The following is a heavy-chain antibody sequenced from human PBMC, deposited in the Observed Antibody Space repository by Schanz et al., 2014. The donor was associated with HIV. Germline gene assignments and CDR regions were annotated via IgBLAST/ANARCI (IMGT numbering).Heavy chain of an antibody. V-gene: IGHV3-9*01. CDR1: GFTFDDYV. Sequence: EVQLVESGGGLVQPGRSLRLSCAASGFTFDDYVMHWVRQAPGKGLEWVSGISWNSGSIGYADSVKGRFTISRDNAKNSLYLQMNSLRAEDTALYYCAKAKSPWTFYHYGMDVWGQGTTVTVSS. CDR3: AKAKSPWTFYHYGMDV. CDR2: ISWNSGSI. J-gene: IGHJ6*02.